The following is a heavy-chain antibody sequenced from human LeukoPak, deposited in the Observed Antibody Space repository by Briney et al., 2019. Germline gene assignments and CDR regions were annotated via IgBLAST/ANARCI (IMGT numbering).Heavy chain of an antibody. CDR3: AKGYCSGGSCYAVFDY. CDR1: GFTFSSYA. Sequence: GGSLRLSCAASGFTFSSYAMSWVRQAPGKGLEWVSAISGSGGSTYYADSVKGRFTISSDNSKNTLYLQMNSLRAEDTAVYYCAKGYCSGGSCYAVFDYWGQGTLVTVSS. V-gene: IGHV3-23*01. CDR2: ISGSGGST. D-gene: IGHD2-15*01. J-gene: IGHJ4*02.